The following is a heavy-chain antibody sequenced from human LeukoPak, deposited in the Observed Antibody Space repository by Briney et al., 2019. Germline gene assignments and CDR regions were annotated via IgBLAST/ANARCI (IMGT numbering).Heavy chain of an antibody. J-gene: IGHJ6*02. CDR1: GYSFTIYW. V-gene: IGHV5-51*01. D-gene: IGHD3-3*02. CDR2: IYPGDSKT. CDR3: ARVWEHFCACYYGMDV. Sequence: GESLKISRKGSGYSFTIYWIAWVRQMPGKGLEWMGIIYPGDSKTRYSPSFQGQVTISADKSISTAYLQWGSLKASDTAVYYCARVWEHFCACYYGMDVWGQGTTVTVSS.